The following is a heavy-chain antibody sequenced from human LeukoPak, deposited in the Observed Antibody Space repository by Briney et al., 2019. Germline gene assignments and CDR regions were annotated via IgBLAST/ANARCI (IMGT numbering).Heavy chain of an antibody. J-gene: IGHJ4*02. CDR1: GGSISSGDYY. Sequence: SETLSLTCTVSGGSISSGDYYWSWIRQHPGKGLEWIGYIYYSGSTYYNPSLKSRVTISVDTSKNQFSLKLSSVTAADTAVYYCARLVVPAAAPRYYFDYWGQGTLVTVSS. D-gene: IGHD2-2*01. CDR2: IYYSGST. V-gene: IGHV4-31*03. CDR3: ARLVVPAAAPRYYFDY.